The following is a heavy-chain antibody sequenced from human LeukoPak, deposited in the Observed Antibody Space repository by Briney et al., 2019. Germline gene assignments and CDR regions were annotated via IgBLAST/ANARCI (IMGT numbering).Heavy chain of an antibody. CDR1: GGTFSSYA. V-gene: IGHV1-69*13. CDR3: ARAGLWFGETHYYYGMDV. J-gene: IGHJ6*02. Sequence: ASVKVSCKASGGTFSSYAISWVRQAPGQGLEWMGGIIPIFGTANYAQKFQGRVTMTADESTSTAYMELSSLRSEDTAVYYCARAGLWFGETHYYYGMDVWGQGTTVTVSS. D-gene: IGHD3-10*01. CDR2: IIPIFGTA.